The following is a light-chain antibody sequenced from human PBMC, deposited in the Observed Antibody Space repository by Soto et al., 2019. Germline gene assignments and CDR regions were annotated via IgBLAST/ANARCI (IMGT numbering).Light chain of an antibody. Sequence: EIAMTQSPATLSVSPGERATLSCRASQSVNSHLAWYQQKPGQAPRLLIYGASYSATGIPARFSGSGSGTDFTLTISSLQSEDFAVYYCQQYDNWPPFTFGPGTKVDIK. J-gene: IGKJ3*01. V-gene: IGKV3-15*01. CDR3: QQYDNWPPFT. CDR2: GAS. CDR1: QSVNSH.